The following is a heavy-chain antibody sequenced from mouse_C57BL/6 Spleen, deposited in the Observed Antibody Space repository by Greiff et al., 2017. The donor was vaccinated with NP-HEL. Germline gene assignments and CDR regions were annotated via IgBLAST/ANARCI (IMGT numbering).Heavy chain of an antibody. CDR3: ASSYDGYYAFFGY. D-gene: IGHD2-3*01. CDR2: ISYDGSN. J-gene: IGHJ2*01. CDR1: GYSITSGYY. V-gene: IGHV3-6*01. Sequence: DVQLVESGPGLVKPSQSLSLTCSVTGYSITSGYYWNWIRQFPGNKLEWMGYISYDGSNNYNPSLKNRISITRDTSKNQFFLKLNSVTTEDTATYYCASSYDGYYAFFGYWGQGTTLTVSS.